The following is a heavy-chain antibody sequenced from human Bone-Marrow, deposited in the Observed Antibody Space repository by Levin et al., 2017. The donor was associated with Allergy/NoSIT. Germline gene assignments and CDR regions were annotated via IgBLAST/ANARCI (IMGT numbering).Heavy chain of an antibody. J-gene: IGHJ5*02. V-gene: IGHV3-30*04. CDR1: GFTFSSYA. Sequence: HSGGSLRLSCAASGFTFSSYAMHWVRQAPGKGLEWVAVISYDGSNKYYADSVKGRFTISRDNSKNTLYLQMNSLRAEDTAVYYCARDLRRDGNHWGQGTLGTVSS. CDR3: ARDLRRDGNH. CDR2: ISYDGSNK. D-gene: IGHD5-24*01.